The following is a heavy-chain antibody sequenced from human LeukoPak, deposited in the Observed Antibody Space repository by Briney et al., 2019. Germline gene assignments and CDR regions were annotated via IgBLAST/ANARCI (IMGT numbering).Heavy chain of an antibody. D-gene: IGHD2-2*01. V-gene: IGHV1-3*01. J-gene: IGHJ4*02. Sequence: ASVKVSCKASGYTFTSYAMHWVRQAPGQRLEWMGWINAGNGNTKYSQKFQGRVTITRDTSASTAYVELSSLRSEDTAVYYCARGSTSDWPLDHWGQETLVTISS. CDR2: INAGNGNT. CDR3: ARGSTSDWPLDH. CDR1: GYTFTSYA.